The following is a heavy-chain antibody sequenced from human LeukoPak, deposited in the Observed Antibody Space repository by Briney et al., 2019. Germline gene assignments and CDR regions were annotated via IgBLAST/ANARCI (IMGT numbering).Heavy chain of an antibody. J-gene: IGHJ4*02. V-gene: IGHV3-53*01. CDR1: GFTVSSNY. D-gene: IGHD3-22*01. Sequence: GSLRLSCAASGFTVSSNYMSWVRQAPGKGLEWVSATYSGGSTYYADSVKGRFTISRDNSKNTLYLQMNSLRAEDTAVYYCARARRDSSGYYYFDYWGQGTLVTVSS. CDR2: TYSGGST. CDR3: ARARRDSSGYYYFDY.